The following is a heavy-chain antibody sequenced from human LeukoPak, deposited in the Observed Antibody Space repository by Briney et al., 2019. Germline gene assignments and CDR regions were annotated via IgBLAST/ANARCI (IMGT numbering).Heavy chain of an antibody. V-gene: IGHV1-8*01. Sequence: GASVKVSCKASGYTFTSYDINWVRQATGQGLEWMGWMNPNGGNTGYAQKFQGRVTMTRNTSISTAYMELSSLRSEDTAVYYCARGWNYDYVWGSYRQLDYWGQGTLVTVSS. CDR3: ARGWNYDYVWGSYRQLDY. CDR1: GYTFTSYD. J-gene: IGHJ4*02. D-gene: IGHD3-16*02. CDR2: MNPNGGNT.